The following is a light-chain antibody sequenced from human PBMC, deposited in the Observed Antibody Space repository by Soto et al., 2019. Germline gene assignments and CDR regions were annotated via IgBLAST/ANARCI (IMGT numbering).Light chain of an antibody. CDR3: QQSYSNPIT. V-gene: IGKV1-39*01. J-gene: IGKJ5*01. CDR1: QSTSTK. Sequence: EIPMTQSASSLSASVGDRASMXCRASQSTSTKFSWYEHKPRKAPKRLIYAASSLQTGLPSRCSGSGSATDFTLTISRLQPEDFATYYGQQSYSNPITFGQGTRLEIK. CDR2: AAS.